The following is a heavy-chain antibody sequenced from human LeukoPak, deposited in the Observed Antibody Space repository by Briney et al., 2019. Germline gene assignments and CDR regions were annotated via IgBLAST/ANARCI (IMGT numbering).Heavy chain of an antibody. CDR2: MNQGGSVK. V-gene: IGHV3-7*01. CDR1: GFTFSDSW. D-gene: IGHD3-16*01. Sequence: GGSLRLSCAASGFTFSDSWMSWVRQAPGKGLEWVANMNQGGSVKDYVDSVKGRFTISRDNARNSLYLQMSSLRAEDTAVYYCATYTHWVAGDVWGQGTTVTVSS. CDR3: ATYTHWVAGDV. J-gene: IGHJ6*02.